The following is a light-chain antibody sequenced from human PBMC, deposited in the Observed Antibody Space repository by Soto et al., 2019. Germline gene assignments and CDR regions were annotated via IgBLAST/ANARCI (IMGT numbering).Light chain of an antibody. J-gene: IGLJ2*01. CDR2: SNN. V-gene: IGLV1-44*01. CDR1: SSSLGTNT. CDR3: AAWDDGLNGVV. Sequence: QSVLTQPPSASGTPGQRVTISCSGSSSSLGTNTVNWYQQLPGTAPKLLIYSNNQRPSGVPDRFSGSKSGTSASLAISGLQSEDEADYYCAAWDDGLNGVVFGGGTKFTVL.